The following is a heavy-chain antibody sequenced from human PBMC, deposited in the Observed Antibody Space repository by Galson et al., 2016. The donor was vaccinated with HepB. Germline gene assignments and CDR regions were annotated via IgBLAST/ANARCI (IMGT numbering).Heavy chain of an antibody. D-gene: IGHD1-26*01. CDR2: ISGSGGST. V-gene: IGHV3-23*01. J-gene: IGHJ4*02. CDR3: AKDRWELLRGFDY. Sequence: SLRLSCAASGLTFSSYAMSWVRQAPGKGLEWVSGISGSGGSTHYADSVKGRFTVSSGSDTGTYYADSVKGRFTISRDNSKNTLYLRMNSLSAEDTAVYYCAKDRWELLRGFDYWGQGALVTVPS. CDR1: GLTFSSYA.